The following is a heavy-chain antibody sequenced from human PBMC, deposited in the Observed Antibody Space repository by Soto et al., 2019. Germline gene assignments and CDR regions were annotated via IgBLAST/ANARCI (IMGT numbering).Heavy chain of an antibody. CDR3: AKDGGSGGGWLGY. CDR1: GFTFSSYG. V-gene: IGHV3-30*18. J-gene: IGHJ4*02. CDR2: ISYDGSNK. Sequence: QVQLVESGGGVVQPGRSLRLSCAASGFTFSSYGMHWVRQAPGKGLEWVAVISYDGSNKYYADSVKGRFTISRDNSKNTLYLQMNSLRAEDTAVYYCAKDGGSGGGWLGYWGQGTLVTVSS. D-gene: IGHD2-15*01.